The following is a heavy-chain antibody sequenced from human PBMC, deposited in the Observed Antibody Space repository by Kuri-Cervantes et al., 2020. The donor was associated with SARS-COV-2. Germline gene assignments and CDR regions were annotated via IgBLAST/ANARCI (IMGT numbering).Heavy chain of an antibody. CDR3: ARVLSLTFHGGAFDI. Sequence: SETLSLTCTVSGGSISSSSYYWGWIRQPPGKGLEWIGSIYYSGSTYYNPSLKSRVTISVDTSKNQFSLKLSSVTAADTAVYYCARVLSLTFHGGAFDIWGQGTTVTVSS. J-gene: IGHJ3*02. CDR2: IYYSGST. V-gene: IGHV4-39*07. CDR1: GGSISSSSYY. D-gene: IGHD2/OR15-2a*01.